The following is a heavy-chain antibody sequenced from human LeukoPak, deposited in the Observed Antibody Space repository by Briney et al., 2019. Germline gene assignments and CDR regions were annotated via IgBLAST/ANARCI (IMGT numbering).Heavy chain of an antibody. CDR2: ISYDGSNK. J-gene: IGHJ4*02. D-gene: IGHD6-13*01. CDR1: GFTFSSYA. Sequence: PGGSLRLSCAASGFTFSSYAMHWVRQAPGKGLEWVAVISYDGSNKYYADSVKGRFTISRDNSKNTLYLQMKSLRAEYTAVYYCASDSSTFYWGQGTLVTVSS. V-gene: IGHV3-30*04. CDR3: ASDSSTFY.